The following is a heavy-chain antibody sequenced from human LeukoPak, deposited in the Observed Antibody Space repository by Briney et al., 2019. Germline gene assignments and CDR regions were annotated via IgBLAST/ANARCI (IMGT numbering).Heavy chain of an antibody. CDR2: ISSSSSYI. Sequence: GGSLRLSCAASGFTFSSYSMNWVRQAPGKGLEWVSSISSSSSYIYYADSVKGRFTISRDNAKNSLYLQMNSLRAGDTAVYYCARDWSSGYDYAFDYWGQGTLVTVSS. V-gene: IGHV3-21*01. J-gene: IGHJ4*02. D-gene: IGHD5-12*01. CDR1: GFTFSSYS. CDR3: ARDWSSGYDYAFDY.